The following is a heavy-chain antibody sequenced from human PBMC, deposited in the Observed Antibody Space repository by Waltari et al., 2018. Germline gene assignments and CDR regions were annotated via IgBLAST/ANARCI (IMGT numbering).Heavy chain of an antibody. CDR1: GDSVSSDRY. V-gene: IGHV4-38-2*01. J-gene: IGHJ5*01. CDR2: ISHRGGA. D-gene: IGHD3-10*01. Sequence: QVQLQESGPGLVKPSETLSITCGVSGDSVSSDRYWGWIRQPPGKGLEWIGGISHRGGAYSNPSLKSRVTISLDTSNNHFSLKLNSVTAAETAVYYCATARSPGWFDSWGQGALVLVSP. CDR3: ATARSPGWFDS.